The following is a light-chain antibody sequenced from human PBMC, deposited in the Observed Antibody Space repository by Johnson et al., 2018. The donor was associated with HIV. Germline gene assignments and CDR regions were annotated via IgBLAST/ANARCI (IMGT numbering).Light chain of an antibody. V-gene: IGLV1-51*02. CDR2: ENN. J-gene: IGLJ1*01. CDR3: GTWDRRRSEGV. Sequence: QSVLTQPPSVSAAPGQKVTISCSGSSSNIGNNYVSWYQQLPGTAPKLLIYENNKRPSGIPDRFSGSKSGTSATLGITGLQTGDEAGYSCGTWDRRRSEGVFGTGTKVTVL. CDR1: SSNIGNNY.